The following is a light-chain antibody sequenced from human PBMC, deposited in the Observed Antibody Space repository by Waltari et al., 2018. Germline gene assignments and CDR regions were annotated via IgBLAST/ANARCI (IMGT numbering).Light chain of an antibody. J-gene: IGKJ1*01. CDR3: QQYYSTPRT. CDR2: RAS. Sequence: DIVMTQSPDSLAVSLGERATINCKSSQSVLYSSNNKNYLAWYQQQPGQPPKLLIYRASTRDSGVPDRFSASGSGTDFTLTINSLQAEDVAVYYCQQYYSTPRTFGQGTKVEIK. CDR1: QSVLYSSNNKNY. V-gene: IGKV4-1*01.